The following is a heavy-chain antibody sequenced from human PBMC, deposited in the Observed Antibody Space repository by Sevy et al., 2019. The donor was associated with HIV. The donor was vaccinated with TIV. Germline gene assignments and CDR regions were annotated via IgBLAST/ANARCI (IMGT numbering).Heavy chain of an antibody. CDR2: ISDGGSTI. D-gene: IGHD3-10*01. J-gene: IGHJ2*01. CDR3: VREGSLRYFDV. V-gene: IGHV3-11*01. CDR1: GFTFSDYY. Sequence: GGSLRLSCAASGFTFSDYYMSWIRQAPGRGLEWVSYISDGGSTIYYADSVKGRYTISRDNAKKSLFLQMNSLRAEDTAVYYCVREGSLRYFDVWGRGTLVTVSS.